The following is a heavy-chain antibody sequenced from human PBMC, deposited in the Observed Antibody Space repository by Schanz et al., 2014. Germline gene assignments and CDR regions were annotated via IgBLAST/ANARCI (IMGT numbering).Heavy chain of an antibody. CDR3: ARDGVDAAAWGNY. D-gene: IGHD6-13*01. V-gene: IGHV1-46*03. CDR1: GYTLSAYS. Sequence: QVQLVQSGAEVKKPGASVKVSCKASGYTLSAYSLHWVRQAPGQGLEWMGIVNPSVRGTHFAREFQGRVTVTSDTSTSTVYMELSSLRSEDTAVYYCARDGVDAAAWGNYRGQGTLVTVSS. J-gene: IGHJ4*02. CDR2: VNPSVRGT.